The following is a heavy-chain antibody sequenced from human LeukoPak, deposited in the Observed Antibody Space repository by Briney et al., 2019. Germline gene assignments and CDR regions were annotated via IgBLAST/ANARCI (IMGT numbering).Heavy chain of an antibody. V-gene: IGHV3-74*01. CDR2: VNVDGRTT. CDR3: AKDLEVAAAGIIDY. CDR1: GFSVSNYW. J-gene: IGHJ4*02. D-gene: IGHD6-13*01. Sequence: GGSLRLSCAASGFSVSNYWMHWVRQAPGKGLEWVSRVNVDGRTTTYADSVKGRFTISRDNAKNTVYLQMNSLRAEDTAVYYCAKDLEVAAAGIIDYWGQGTLVTVSS.